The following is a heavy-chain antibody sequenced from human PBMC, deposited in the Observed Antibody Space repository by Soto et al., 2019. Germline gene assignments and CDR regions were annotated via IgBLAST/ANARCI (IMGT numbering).Heavy chain of an antibody. V-gene: IGHV4-39*01. Sequence: QLQLQESGPGVVKPSETLSLTCTVSGGSVSSTTNYWGWIRQPPGKGLEWIGHIYLGGSIYYKSSLKSRVTISVDTSKNQFSLKLSSVTAADTAVYYCARPLSSSWYWYFELWGRGTLVTVSS. CDR3: ARPLSSSWYWYFEL. CDR1: GGSVSSTTNY. J-gene: IGHJ2*01. D-gene: IGHD6-13*01. CDR2: IYLGGSI.